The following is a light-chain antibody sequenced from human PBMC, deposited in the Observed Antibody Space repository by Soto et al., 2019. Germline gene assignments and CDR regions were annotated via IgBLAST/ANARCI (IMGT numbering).Light chain of an antibody. V-gene: IGLV1-44*01. CDR1: SSNIGSNT. CDR2: SNN. Sequence: QSVLTQPPSASGTPGQRVAISCSGSSSNIGSNTVNWYQQLPGTAPKLLIYSNNQRPSGVPDRFSASKSGTSASLAISGLKSEDEADYYCAAWDDGLNGSWVFGGGTQLTVL. CDR3: AAWDDGLNGSWV. J-gene: IGLJ3*02.